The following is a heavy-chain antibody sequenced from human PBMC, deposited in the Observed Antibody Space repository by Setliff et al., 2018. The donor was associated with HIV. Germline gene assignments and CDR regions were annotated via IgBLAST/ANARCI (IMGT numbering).Heavy chain of an antibody. CDR2: IYNSEMI. V-gene: IGHV4-59*01. J-gene: IGHJ5*02. D-gene: IGHD1-26*01. Sequence: SETLSLTCIVSGASISSDTWSWIRQPPGEGLQWIGFIYNSEMINYNPSLKSRVSMSLDTSKNQFSLKLTSVTAADTAVYYCARGGTSSNWFDPWGQGTLVTVSS. CDR1: GASISSDT. CDR3: ARGGTSSNWFDP.